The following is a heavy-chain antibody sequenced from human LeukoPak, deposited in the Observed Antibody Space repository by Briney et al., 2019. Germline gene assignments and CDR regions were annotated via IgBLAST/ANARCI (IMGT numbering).Heavy chain of an antibody. D-gene: IGHD3-3*01. J-gene: IGHJ3*02. CDR2: IYHSGST. V-gene: IGHV4-30-2*01. Sequence: LRLSCAASGFTFDDYAMHWVRQVPGKGLEWIGYIYHSGSTYYNPSLKSRVTMSVDTSKNQFSLKLSSVTAADTAVYYCARGDDFWSGYYTGIGAFDIWGQGTMVTVSS. CDR3: ARGDDFWSGYYTGIGAFDI. CDR1: GFTFDDYA.